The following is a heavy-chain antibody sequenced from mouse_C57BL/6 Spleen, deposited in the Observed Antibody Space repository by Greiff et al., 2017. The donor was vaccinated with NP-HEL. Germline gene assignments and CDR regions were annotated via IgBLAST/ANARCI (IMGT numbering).Heavy chain of an antibody. CDR2: IDPSDSYT. V-gene: IGHV1-59*01. CDR3: ARRDYDAMDY. CDR1: GYTFTSYW. Sequence: QVQLKQPGAELVRPGTSVKLSCKASGYTFTSYWMHWVKQRPGQGLEWIGVIDPSDSYTNYNQKFKGKATLTVDTSSSTAYMQLSSLTSEDSAVYYCARRDYDAMDYWGQGTSVTVSS. J-gene: IGHJ4*01.